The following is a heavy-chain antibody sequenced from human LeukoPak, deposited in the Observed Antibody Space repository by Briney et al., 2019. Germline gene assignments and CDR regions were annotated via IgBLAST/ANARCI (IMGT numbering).Heavy chain of an antibody. V-gene: IGHV4-31*03. Sequence: SETLSLTCTVSGGSISGGGYYWSWIRQHPGKGLEWIGYIYYSGSTYYNPSLKSRVTISVDTSKNQFSLKLSSVTAADTAVYYCATTPVYATNWFDPWGQGTLVTVSS. J-gene: IGHJ5*02. CDR3: ATTPVYATNWFDP. D-gene: IGHD2-8*01. CDR2: IYYSGST. CDR1: GGSISGGGYY.